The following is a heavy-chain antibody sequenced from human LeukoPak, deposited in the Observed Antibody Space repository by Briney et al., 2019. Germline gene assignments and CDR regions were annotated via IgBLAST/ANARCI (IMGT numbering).Heavy chain of an antibody. CDR3: ARGYYDSSGYYWHY. D-gene: IGHD3-22*01. V-gene: IGHV4-59*01. J-gene: IGHJ4*02. CDR2: IYYSGST. Sequence: SETLSLTCTVSGGSISSYYWSWIRQPPGKGLEWIGYIYYSGSTNYNPSLKSRVTISVDTSKNQFSLKLSSVTAADTAVYYCARGYYDSSGYYWHYWGQGNLVTVSS. CDR1: GGSISSYY.